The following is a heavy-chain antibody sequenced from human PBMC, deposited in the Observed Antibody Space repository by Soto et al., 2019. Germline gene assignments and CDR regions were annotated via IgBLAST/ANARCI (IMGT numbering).Heavy chain of an antibody. D-gene: IGHD4-17*01. CDR2: IDSKSGGT. J-gene: IGHJ5*02. Sequence: ASVKVSCKTYGYTFTGHYLHWVRQAPGQGLEWMGWIDSKSGGTNYAQNLQGRVTITRDTSISTAYMDLSSLTSDDTAVYYCARDADDYGGTNWFDPWGQGTLVTVSS. V-gene: IGHV1-2*02. CDR1: GYTFTGHY. CDR3: ARDADDYGGTNWFDP.